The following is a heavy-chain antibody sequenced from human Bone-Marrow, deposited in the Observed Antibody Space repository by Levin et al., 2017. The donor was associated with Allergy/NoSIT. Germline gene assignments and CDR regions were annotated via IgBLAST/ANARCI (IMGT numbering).Heavy chain of an antibody. J-gene: IGHJ5*02. CDR2: LHHGGNT. CDR1: GYSIGSAYY. Sequence: SETLSLTCAVSGYSIGSAYYWAWIRQTPGKGLEWIGSLHHGGNTHYNPSLKSRVTISADMSKNHFPLRLSSVTAADTAVYYWARAELMWLGWFDPWGPGTLVTVSS. D-gene: IGHD1-26*01. CDR3: ARAELMWLGWFDP. V-gene: IGHV4-38-2*01.